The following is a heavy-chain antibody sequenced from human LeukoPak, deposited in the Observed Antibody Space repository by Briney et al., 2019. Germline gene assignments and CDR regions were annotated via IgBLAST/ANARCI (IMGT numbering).Heavy chain of an antibody. D-gene: IGHD1/OR15-1a*01. CDR3: TRLGITGTKVY. J-gene: IGHJ4*02. Sequence: PGGSLRLSCAASAFTFSGSAMHWVPQASGKGLEWVGRIRSKANSYATAYAGSVKGMFTISRDDSKNTAYLKMNSLKSEDTAVYYCTRLGITGTKVYGGQGNLVTVSS. V-gene: IGHV3-73*01. CDR1: AFTFSGSA. CDR2: IRSKANSYAT.